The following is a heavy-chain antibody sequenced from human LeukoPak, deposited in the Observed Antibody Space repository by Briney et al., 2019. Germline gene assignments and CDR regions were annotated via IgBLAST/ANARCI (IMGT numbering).Heavy chain of an antibody. D-gene: IGHD3-22*01. J-gene: IGHJ4*02. Sequence: PGRSLRLSCEASVFTFDDYAMHWVRQAPGKGLEWVSGISWNSGSIGYADSVKGRFTISRDNAKNSLYLQMNSLRAEDMALYYCAKSRFYYDSSGPFDYWGQGTLVTVSS. CDR1: VFTFDDYA. CDR2: ISWNSGSI. V-gene: IGHV3-9*03. CDR3: AKSRFYYDSSGPFDY.